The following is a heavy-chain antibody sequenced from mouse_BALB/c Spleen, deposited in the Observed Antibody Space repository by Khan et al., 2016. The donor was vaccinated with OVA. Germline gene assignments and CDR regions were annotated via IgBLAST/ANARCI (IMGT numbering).Heavy chain of an antibody. CDR2: IDPFSGGT. CDR1: GYSFTSYY. J-gene: IGHJ3*01. CDR3: TRHGYVAWFTY. Sequence: EVQLQQSGPELMKPGASVKISCKASGYSFTSYYIHWVMQSHGKSLEWIGYIDPFSGGTTYNQKFKGKATLTVDKSSSTAYIHLSKLTSEDSAVYDCTRHGYVAWFTYWGQGTLVTVSA. V-gene: IGHV1S135*01. D-gene: IGHD2-2*01.